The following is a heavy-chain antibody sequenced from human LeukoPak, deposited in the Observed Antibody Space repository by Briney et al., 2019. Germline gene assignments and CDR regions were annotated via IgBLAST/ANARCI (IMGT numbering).Heavy chain of an antibody. J-gene: IGHJ6*03. CDR1: GGSISSYY. Sequence: SETLSLTCTVSGGSISSYYWSRIRQPPGKGLEWIGYIYYSGSTNYNPSLKSRVTISVDTSKNQFSLKLSSVTAADTAVYYCARVMRGGVNWYYYYMDVWGKGTTVTVSS. V-gene: IGHV4-59*01. CDR2: IYYSGST. CDR3: ARVMRGGVNWYYYYMDV. D-gene: IGHD3-16*01.